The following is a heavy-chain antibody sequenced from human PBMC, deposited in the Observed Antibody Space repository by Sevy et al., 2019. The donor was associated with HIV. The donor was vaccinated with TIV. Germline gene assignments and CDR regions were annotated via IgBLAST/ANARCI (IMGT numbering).Heavy chain of an antibody. CDR1: GGSFSGNY. V-gene: IGHV4-34*01. D-gene: IGHD6-6*01. CDR3: ARGSVAGREGRGNWFDP. J-gene: IGHJ5*02. Sequence: SETLSLTCAVYGGSFSGNYWSWIRQPPGRGLEWIGEINHSGSTNYKASLKSRVTISVDTSKNQFSLKVTSVTAADTAVYYCARGSVAGREGRGNWFDPWGQGTLVTVSS. CDR2: INHSGST.